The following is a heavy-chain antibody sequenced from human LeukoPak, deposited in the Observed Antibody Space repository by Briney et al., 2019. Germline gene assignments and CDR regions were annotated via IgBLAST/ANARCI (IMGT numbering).Heavy chain of an antibody. J-gene: IGHJ3*01. CDR1: GFTFHNYV. CDR3: ARNNYDTIKAASDV. V-gene: IGHV3-23*01. CDR2: ISGTGTNT. D-gene: IGHD3-16*01. Sequence: TGGSLRLSCVGSGFTFHNYVITWVRQAPGKGLEWVAAISGTGTNTFYADSVKGRFTISKDFSKNTLYLQMHGLRAEDTAVYYCARNNYDTIKAASDVWGQGTMVSVS.